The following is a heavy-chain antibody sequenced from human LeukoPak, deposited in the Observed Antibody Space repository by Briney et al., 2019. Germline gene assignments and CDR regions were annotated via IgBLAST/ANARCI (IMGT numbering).Heavy chain of an antibody. CDR3: AKDSPDLHYGSGSYYK. CDR1: GFTFSSYA. CDR2: ISGSGGST. V-gene: IGHV3-23*01. J-gene: IGHJ4*02. Sequence: PGGSLRLSCAASGFTFSSYAMSWVRQAPGKGLEWVSAISGSGGSTYYADSVKGRFTISRDNSKNTLYLQMNSLRAEDTAVYYCAKDSPDLHYGSGSYYKWGQGTLVTVSS. D-gene: IGHD3-10*01.